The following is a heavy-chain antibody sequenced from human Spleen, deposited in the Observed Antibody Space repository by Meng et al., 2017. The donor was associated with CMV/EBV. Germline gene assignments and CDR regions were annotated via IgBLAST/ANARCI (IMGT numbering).Heavy chain of an antibody. J-gene: IGHJ4*02. CDR1: FTFTAYP. Sequence: FTFTAYPMNWVRQAPGKGLEWVASITSSSTYKHYADSVKGRFTVSRDNAKNSLYLQMDSLRDEDTAVYYCARQYYDGSGYYFFDYWGQGTLVTVSS. CDR3: ARQYYDGSGYYFFDY. D-gene: IGHD3-22*01. CDR2: ITSSSTYK. V-gene: IGHV3-21*06.